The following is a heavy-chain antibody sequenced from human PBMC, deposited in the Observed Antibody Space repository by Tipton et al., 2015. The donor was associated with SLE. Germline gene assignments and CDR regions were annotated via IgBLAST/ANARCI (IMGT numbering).Heavy chain of an antibody. J-gene: IGHJ5*02. CDR3: ARDFLGGDSSGWYWFDP. V-gene: IGHV3-7*01. D-gene: IGHD6-19*01. CDR1: GFTFSSYW. Sequence: SLRLSCAASGFTFSSYWMSWVRQAPGKGLEWVANIKQDGSEKYYVDSVKGRFTISRDNAKNSLYLQMNSLRAEDTAVYYCARDFLGGDSSGWYWFDPWGQGTLVTVSS. CDR2: IKQDGSEK.